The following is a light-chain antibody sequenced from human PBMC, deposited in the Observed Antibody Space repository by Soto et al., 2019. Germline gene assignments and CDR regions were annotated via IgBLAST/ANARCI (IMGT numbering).Light chain of an antibody. J-gene: IGKJ4*01. Sequence: EIVLTQSPATLSLSPGERATLSCRASQSVDFFLAWYQQKPGQAPRLLIYDASNRATGIPARFSGSGSGTDFTLTISSLEPEDFAVYYCQQRINWPLTFGGGSKVDIK. CDR2: DAS. V-gene: IGKV3-11*01. CDR3: QQRINWPLT. CDR1: QSVDFF.